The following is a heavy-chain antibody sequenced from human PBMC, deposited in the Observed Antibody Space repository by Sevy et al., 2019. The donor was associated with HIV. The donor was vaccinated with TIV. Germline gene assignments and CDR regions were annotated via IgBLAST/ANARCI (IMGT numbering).Heavy chain of an antibody. V-gene: IGHV4-34*01. J-gene: IGHJ4*02. CDR3: VRGKLGATIEDKSFDY. CDR2: INHSGST. Sequence: SETLSLTCAVYGGTFSGHYWSWIRQPPGKGLEWIGQINHSGSTNYNPSLKSRVTISADTSKNQFSLKLSSVTGADTADYYCVRGKLGATIEDKSFDYWGQGTLVTVSS. CDR1: GGTFSGHY. D-gene: IGHD1-26*01.